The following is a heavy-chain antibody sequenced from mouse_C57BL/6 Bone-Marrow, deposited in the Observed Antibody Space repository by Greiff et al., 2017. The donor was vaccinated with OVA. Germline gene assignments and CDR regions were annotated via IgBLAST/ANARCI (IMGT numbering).Heavy chain of an antibody. CDR2: IYPRSGNT. V-gene: IGHV1-81*01. D-gene: IGHD1-1*01. CDR1: GYTFTSYG. Sequence: QVQLKESGAELARPGASVKLSCKASGYTFTSYGISWVKQRTGQGLEWIGEIYPRSGNTYYNEKFKGKATLTADKSSSTAYMELRSLTSEDSAVDFCARGGRGSGSSGEDDWGQGTTLTVSS. J-gene: IGHJ2*01. CDR3: ARGGRGSGSSGEDD.